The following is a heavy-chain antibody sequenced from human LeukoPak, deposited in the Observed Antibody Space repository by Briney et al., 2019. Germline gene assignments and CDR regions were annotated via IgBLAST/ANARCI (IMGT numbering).Heavy chain of an antibody. Sequence: GGSLRLSCAASGFTLSSYAMSWVRHAPGKRLEWVSAISDSGNTYHADSVKGRFTISRDSSKNTLFLQMNRLRPEDAAVYYCAKAPVTTCRGAYCYPFDYWGQGTLVTVSS. J-gene: IGHJ4*02. D-gene: IGHD2-21*01. CDR3: AKAPVTTCRGAYCYPFDY. CDR2: ISDSGNT. V-gene: IGHV3-23*01. CDR1: GFTLSSYA.